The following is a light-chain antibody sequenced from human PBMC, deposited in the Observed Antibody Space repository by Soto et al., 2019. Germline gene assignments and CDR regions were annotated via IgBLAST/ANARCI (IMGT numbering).Light chain of an antibody. CDR3: HLYGASPPT. V-gene: IGKV3-20*01. J-gene: IGKJ1*01. Sequence: EIVLTQSPGTLSLSPGERATLSCRASQSFNSIYLAWYQQKPGQAPRLLIYGASSRATGIPDRFSGSGSGTDFTLTISSLQSEDSAVFYCHLYGASPPTFGQGTKV. CDR1: QSFNSIY. CDR2: GAS.